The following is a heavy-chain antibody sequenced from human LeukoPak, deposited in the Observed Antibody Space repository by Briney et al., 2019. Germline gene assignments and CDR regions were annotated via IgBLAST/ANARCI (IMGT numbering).Heavy chain of an antibody. CDR2: IKQDGSEK. J-gene: IGHJ4*02. Sequence: GGSLRLSCAASGFTFSSYWMSWVRQAPGKRLEWVANIKQDGSEKYYVDSVKGRFTISRDNAKNSLYLQMNSLRAEDTAVYYCARDETTLRDYDFWSGLLASGVYDYWGQGTLVTVSS. D-gene: IGHD3-3*01. CDR3: ARDETTLRDYDFWSGLLASGVYDY. CDR1: GFTFSSYW. V-gene: IGHV3-7*01.